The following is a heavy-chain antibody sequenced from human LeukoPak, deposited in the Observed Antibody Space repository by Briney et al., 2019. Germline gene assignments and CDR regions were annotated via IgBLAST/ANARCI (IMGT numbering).Heavy chain of an antibody. CDR3: ARDLYRIVVVSHYFDY. CDR2: IKQYGSEK. CDR1: GFTFSNYV. J-gene: IGHJ4*02. V-gene: IGHV3-7*01. D-gene: IGHD3-22*01. Sequence: GGCLRLSCAASGFTFSNYVMSGGRQAPGKGGEGVANIKQYGSEKYYVDSRKGRFTISRDNVKSSMYLQMNSLRAEDTAVYYCARDLYRIVVVSHYFDYWGKGTLVTV.